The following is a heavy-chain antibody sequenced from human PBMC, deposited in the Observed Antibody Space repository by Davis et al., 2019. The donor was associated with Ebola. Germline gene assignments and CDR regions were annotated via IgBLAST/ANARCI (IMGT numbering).Heavy chain of an antibody. J-gene: IGHJ4*02. Sequence: GESLKISCAASGFSFDSYAMHWVRQAPGKGLEWVSSISSSSSYIYYADSVKGRFTISRDNAKNSLYLQMNSLRAEDTAVYYCARSSVWGQGTLVTVSS. CDR1: GFSFDSYA. CDR2: ISSSSSYI. V-gene: IGHV3-21*01. CDR3: ARSSV.